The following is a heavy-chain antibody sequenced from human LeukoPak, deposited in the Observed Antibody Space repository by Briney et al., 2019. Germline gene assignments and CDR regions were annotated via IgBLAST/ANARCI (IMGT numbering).Heavy chain of an antibody. CDR2: IRYDGSNK. D-gene: IGHD2-15*01. J-gene: IGHJ4*02. Sequence: GGSLRLSCAASGFTFSSYGMHWVRQAPGKGLEWVAFIRYDGSNKYYADSVKGRFTISRDNSKNTLYLQMNSLRAEGTAVYYCAKDSPVVAAPDYWGQGTLVTVSS. CDR3: AKDSPVVAAPDY. V-gene: IGHV3-30*02. CDR1: GFTFSSYG.